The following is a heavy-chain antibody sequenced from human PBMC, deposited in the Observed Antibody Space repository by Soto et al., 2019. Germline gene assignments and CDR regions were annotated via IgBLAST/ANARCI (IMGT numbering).Heavy chain of an antibody. CDR3: ASRRLGYCSGGSCYSAGYYYYGMDV. CDR2: IIPIFGTA. J-gene: IGHJ6*02. V-gene: IGHV1-69*01. Sequence: QVQLVQSGAEVKKPGSSVKVSCKASGGTFSSYAISWVRQAPGQGLEWMGGIIPIFGTANYAQKFQGRVTITADESTSTASMELSSLRSEDTAVYYCASRRLGYCSGGSCYSAGYYYYGMDVWGQGTTVTVSS. CDR1: GGTFSSYA. D-gene: IGHD2-15*01.